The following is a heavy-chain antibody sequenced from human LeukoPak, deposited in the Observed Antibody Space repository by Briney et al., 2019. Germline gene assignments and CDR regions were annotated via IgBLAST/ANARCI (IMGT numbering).Heavy chain of an antibody. D-gene: IGHD2-2*01. CDR1: GFTFDDYA. CDR3: ARVRKDIVVVPGAMRDTYYFDY. V-gene: IGHV3-9*01. CDR2: ISWNSGSI. Sequence: GRSLRLSCAASGFTFDDYAMHWVRQAPGKGLEWVSGISWNSGSIGYADSVKGRFTISRDNAKNSLYLQMNSLRAEDTAVYYCARVRKDIVVVPGAMRDTYYFDYWGQGTLVTVSS. J-gene: IGHJ4*02.